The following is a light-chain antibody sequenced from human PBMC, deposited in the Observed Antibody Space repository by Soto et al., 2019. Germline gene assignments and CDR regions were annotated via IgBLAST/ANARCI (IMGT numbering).Light chain of an antibody. CDR1: QSVTNN. V-gene: IGKV3-15*01. Sequence: EMVLTQSPATLSVSPGERATLSCRVSQSVTNNLAWYQQKPGQAPKLLIWHASTRATGLPSRFSGSGSETDFTLTISSRESEDFAVYYCQQYNTWPSVTFGGGTRVDLK. CDR2: HAS. J-gene: IGKJ4*01. CDR3: QQYNTWPSVT.